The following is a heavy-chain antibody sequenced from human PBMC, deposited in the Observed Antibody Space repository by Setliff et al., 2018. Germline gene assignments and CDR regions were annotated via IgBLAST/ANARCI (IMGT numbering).Heavy chain of an antibody. CDR2: INWNGGST. CDR1: GFTFDDYG. D-gene: IGHD3-10*01. V-gene: IGHV3-20*04. CDR3: ARSYGSGSYHYYHGMDV. Sequence: GGSLRLSCAASGFTFDDYGMSWVRQAPGKGLEWVSGINWNGGSTGYADSVKGRFTISRDNAKNSLYLQMNSLRAEDTALYYCARSYGSGSYHYYHGMDVWGQGTTVTAP. J-gene: IGHJ6*02.